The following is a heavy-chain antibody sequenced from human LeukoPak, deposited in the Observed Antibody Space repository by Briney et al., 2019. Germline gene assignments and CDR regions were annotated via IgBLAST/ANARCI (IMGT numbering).Heavy chain of an antibody. J-gene: IGHJ4*02. V-gene: IGHV4-31*03. CDR1: GGSISSGGHY. CDR2: IYDGRFT. Sequence: PSQTLSLTCTVSGGSISSGGHYWIWIRQHPGKGLVWLGSIYDGRFTYYSPSRKSRVSISVDSSENQLSLKMNSVTAADTAVYYCAGGFDSSKMAYWGQGTLVTVSS. CDR3: AGGFDSSKMAY. D-gene: IGHD6-13*01.